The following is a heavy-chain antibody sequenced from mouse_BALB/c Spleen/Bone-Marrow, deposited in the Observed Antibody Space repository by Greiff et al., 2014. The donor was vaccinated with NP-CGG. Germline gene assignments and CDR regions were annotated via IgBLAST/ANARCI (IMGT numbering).Heavy chain of an antibody. CDR1: GFNIKDTY. Sequence: VHVKQSGAELVKPGASVKLSCTASGFNIKDTYIYWVKQRPEQGLEWVGRIDPANGNTKYDPKFQGKATIAADTSSNTAYLQLSSLTPEDTAVYYCSRGYYDYPFALDYWGHGTSVTVSS. V-gene: IGHV14-3*02. D-gene: IGHD1-1*01. J-gene: IGHJ4*01. CDR3: SRGYYDYPFALDY. CDR2: IDPANGNT.